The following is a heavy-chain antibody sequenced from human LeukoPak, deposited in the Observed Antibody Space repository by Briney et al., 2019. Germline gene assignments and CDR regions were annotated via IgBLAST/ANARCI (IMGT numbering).Heavy chain of an antibody. Sequence: GXSLRLSCAASGFTFSSYWMSWVRQAPGKGLEWVANIKQDGSEKYYVDSEKGRFTISRDNAKNSLYLQMNSLRAEDTAVYYCARGIPTYYDFWSASDDAFDIWGQGTMVTVSS. D-gene: IGHD3-3*01. CDR3: ARGIPTYYDFWSASDDAFDI. V-gene: IGHV3-7*01. CDR2: IKQDGSEK. J-gene: IGHJ3*02. CDR1: GFTFSSYW.